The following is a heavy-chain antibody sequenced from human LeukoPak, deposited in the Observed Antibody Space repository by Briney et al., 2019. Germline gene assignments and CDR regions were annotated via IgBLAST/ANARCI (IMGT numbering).Heavy chain of an antibody. CDR1: GYTFTGYY. CDR2: ISPDNGDT. J-gene: IGHJ4*02. Sequence: GASVKVSCKTSGYTFTGYYIHWVRQATGQGLEWMGWISPDNGDTNYAQKFQGRVTMTRDTSISTAYMELSRLKYDDTAVYYCSRRMAVAATFDYWGQGTLVTVSS. CDR3: SRRMAVAATFDY. D-gene: IGHD6-19*01. V-gene: IGHV1-2*02.